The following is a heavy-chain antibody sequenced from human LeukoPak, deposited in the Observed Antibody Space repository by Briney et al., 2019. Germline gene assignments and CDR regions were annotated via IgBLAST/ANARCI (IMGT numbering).Heavy chain of an antibody. CDR1: GFTFSAHG. Sequence: GGSLRLSCVTSGFTFSAHGMHWVRQAPGKGLEWVAVIWFDGSNKYYADSVKGRFTISRDNSKDTFYLQMNSLRAEDTAVYYCARDLGTKVTPYYYYDMDVWGQGTTITVSS. CDR2: IWFDGSNK. CDR3: ARDLGTKVTPYYYYDMDV. J-gene: IGHJ6*02. V-gene: IGHV3-33*01. D-gene: IGHD2-21*02.